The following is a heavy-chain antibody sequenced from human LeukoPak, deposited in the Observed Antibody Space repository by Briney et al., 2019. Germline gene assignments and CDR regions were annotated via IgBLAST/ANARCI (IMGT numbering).Heavy chain of an antibody. Sequence: SETLSLTCTVSGGSISSYYWSWIRQPAGKGLEWIGRIHTSGSTNYNPSLKSRVTMSVDTSKNQFSLKLSSVTPADTAVYYCARAVGSGSFQTYYYYMDVWGKGTTVTISS. D-gene: IGHD3-10*01. J-gene: IGHJ6*03. CDR1: GGSISSYY. CDR2: IHTSGST. CDR3: ARAVGSGSFQTYYYYMDV. V-gene: IGHV4-4*07.